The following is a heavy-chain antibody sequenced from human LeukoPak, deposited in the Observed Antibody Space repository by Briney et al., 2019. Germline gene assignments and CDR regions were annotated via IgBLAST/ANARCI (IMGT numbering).Heavy chain of an antibody. CDR3: ARSQSCSSTSCYYLAWYYYGMDV. V-gene: IGHV4-59*12. D-gene: IGHD2-2*01. CDR2: IYYSGST. CDR1: GGSISSYY. J-gene: IGHJ6*02. Sequence: SETLSLTCTVSGGSISSYYWSWIRQPPGKGLEWIGYIYYSGSTNYNPSLKSRVTISVDTSKKQFSLKLSSVTAADTAVYYCARSQSCSSTSCYYLAWYYYGMDVWGQGTTVTVSS.